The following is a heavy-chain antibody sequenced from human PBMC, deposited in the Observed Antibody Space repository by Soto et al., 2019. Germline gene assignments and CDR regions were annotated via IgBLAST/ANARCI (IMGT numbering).Heavy chain of an antibody. V-gene: IGHV1-18*04. Sequence: ASVKVSCKASGYTFTSYGISWVRQAPGQGLEWMGWISAYNGNTDYAQKLQGRVTMTTDTSTSTAYMELRSLRSDDTAVYYCARASRSRVAAAGPNFDYWGQGTLVTASS. J-gene: IGHJ4*02. CDR3: ARASRSRVAAAGPNFDY. D-gene: IGHD6-13*01. CDR2: ISAYNGNT. CDR1: GYTFTSYG.